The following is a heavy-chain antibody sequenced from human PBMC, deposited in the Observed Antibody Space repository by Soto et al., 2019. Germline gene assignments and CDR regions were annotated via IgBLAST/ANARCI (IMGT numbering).Heavy chain of an antibody. V-gene: IGHV1-69*13. CDR2: IIPMFGTP. J-gene: IGHJ4*02. Sequence: SVKVSCKASGGAFTDYIFDWVRQAPGQGLEWMGGIIPMFGTPKYAQKFQHRVTISADVSTGTAYMELTRLRFDDAAVYYCAGGRDQPPVGLYFESWGEGTRVTVSS. CDR3: AGGRDQPPVGLYFES. CDR1: GGAFTDYI. D-gene: IGHD1-26*01.